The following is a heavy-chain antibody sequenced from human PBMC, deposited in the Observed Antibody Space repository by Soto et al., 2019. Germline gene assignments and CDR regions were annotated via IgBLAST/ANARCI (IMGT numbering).Heavy chain of an antibody. Sequence: QVQLVESGGGVVQPGRSLRLSCAASGFTFSSYGMHWVRQAPGKGLEWVAVISYDGSNKYYADSVKGRFTISRDNSKNTLYLQMNSLRAEDTAVYYCAKDGDGSGAFDYWSQGTLVTVSS. CDR3: AKDGDGSGAFDY. J-gene: IGHJ4*02. V-gene: IGHV3-30*18. D-gene: IGHD3-10*01. CDR2: ISYDGSNK. CDR1: GFTFSSYG.